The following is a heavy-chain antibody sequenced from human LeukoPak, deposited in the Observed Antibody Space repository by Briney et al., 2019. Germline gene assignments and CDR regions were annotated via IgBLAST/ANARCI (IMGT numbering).Heavy chain of an antibody. CDR2: IRQDGGEK. D-gene: IGHD6-13*01. CDR3: ARDGTAAGLYFDL. V-gene: IGHV3-7*03. CDR1: GFTFTDYW. Sequence: GGSLRLSCAVSGFTFTDYWMNWVRQAPGKGLEWVASIRQDGGEKYYVDSVKGRFTIPRDNTKNSLYLQMSALRAEDTAVYYCARDGTAAGLYFDLWGQGTLVTVSS. J-gene: IGHJ4*01.